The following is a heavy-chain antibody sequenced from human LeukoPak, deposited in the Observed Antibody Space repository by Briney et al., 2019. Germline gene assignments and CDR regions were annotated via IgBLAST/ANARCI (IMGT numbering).Heavy chain of an antibody. D-gene: IGHD3-10*01. Sequence: GGSLRLSCAASGFTISFYLMSWVRQAPGKGLDWVANINQVASEKNYVDSVKGRFTISRDNAKNSLYLQMNSVRAEDTAMYYCVRDGGYYGPDSWGQGALVSVSS. J-gene: IGHJ4*02. CDR2: INQVASEK. CDR3: VRDGGYYGPDS. V-gene: IGHV3-7*04. CDR1: GFTISFYL.